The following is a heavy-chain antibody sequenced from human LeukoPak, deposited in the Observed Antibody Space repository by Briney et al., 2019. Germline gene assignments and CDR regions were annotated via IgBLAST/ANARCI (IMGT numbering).Heavy chain of an antibody. CDR1: GFSFGNYW. V-gene: IGHV3-74*01. CDR2: INTDGDYT. D-gene: IGHD6-19*01. CDR3: VRRQWLGHSDR. Sequence: PGGSLRLSCAASGFSFGNYWMHWVRQAPGKGLMWISRINTDGDYTDYADSVRGRFAISRDNARNTLDLQMKSLRAEDTAVYYWVRRQWLGHSDRWGQGTLVIVSS. J-gene: IGHJ5*02.